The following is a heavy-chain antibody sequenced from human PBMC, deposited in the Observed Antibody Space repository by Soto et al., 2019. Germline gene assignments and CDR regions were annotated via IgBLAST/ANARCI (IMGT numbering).Heavy chain of an antibody. Sequence: EVQLLESGGGLVQPGGSLRLSCAASGFTFSNYAVTWVRQAPGKGLEWVSTISGSGGSTYYADSVKGRFTISRDNSKNTLYLQMNSLRAEDTAVYYCTTDQGSSWYEIDYWGQGTLFTVSS. V-gene: IGHV3-23*01. J-gene: IGHJ4*02. D-gene: IGHD6-13*01. CDR2: ISGSGGST. CDR1: GFTFSNYA. CDR3: TTDQGSSWYEIDY.